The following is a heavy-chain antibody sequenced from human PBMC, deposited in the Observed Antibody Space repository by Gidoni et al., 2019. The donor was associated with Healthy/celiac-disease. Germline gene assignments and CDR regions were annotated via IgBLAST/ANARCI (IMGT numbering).Heavy chain of an antibody. D-gene: IGHD3-10*01. V-gene: IGHV4-39*01. CDR1: GGSISSSSYY. Sequence: QLQLQESGPGLVKPSETLSLTCTVSGGSISSSSYYWGWIRQPPGKGLEWIGSIYYSGSTYYNPSLKSRVTISVDTSKNQFSLKLSSVTAADTAVYYCARHAFVRRYGSGSYYTRRFDYWGQGTLVTVSS. CDR3: ARHAFVRRYGSGSYYTRRFDY. CDR2: IYYSGST. J-gene: IGHJ4*02.